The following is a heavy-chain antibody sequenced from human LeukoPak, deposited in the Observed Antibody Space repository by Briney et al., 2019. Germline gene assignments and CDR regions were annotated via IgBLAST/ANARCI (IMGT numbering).Heavy chain of an antibody. Sequence: QPGGSLRLSCAASGFTFGDYVMHWVRHTPAKGLEWVSLISWDGGSTSYADSVKGRFTISRDNSKNSLYLQMNTLRLEDTALYYCAKDRDYYFEYWGQGTPVTVSS. V-gene: IGHV3-43D*04. D-gene: IGHD3/OR15-3a*01. CDR3: AKDRDYYFEY. J-gene: IGHJ4*02. CDR1: GFTFGDYV. CDR2: ISWDGGST.